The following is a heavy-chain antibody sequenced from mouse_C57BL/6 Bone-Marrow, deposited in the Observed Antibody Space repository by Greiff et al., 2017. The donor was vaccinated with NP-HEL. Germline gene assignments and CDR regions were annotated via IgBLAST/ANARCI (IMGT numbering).Heavy chain of an antibody. V-gene: IGHV8-12*01. J-gene: IGHJ4*01. D-gene: IGHD1-1*01. CDR2: IYWDDDK. Sequence: QVQLKESGPGILQSSQTLSLTCSFSGFSLSTSGMGVSWIRQPSGKGLEWLAHIYWDDDKRFNPSLKSRLTISKDTSRNQVFLKITSVDTADTATYYCARRAYYYGSSYGYAMDYWGQGTSVTVSS. CDR3: ARRAYYYGSSYGYAMDY. CDR1: GFSLSTSGMG.